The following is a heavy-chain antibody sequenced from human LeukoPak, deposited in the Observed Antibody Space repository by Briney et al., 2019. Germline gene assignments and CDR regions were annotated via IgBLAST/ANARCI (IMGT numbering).Heavy chain of an antibody. V-gene: IGHV3-48*03. CDR3: AREVAQYYYDSSGSSFDY. CDR1: GFTFSSYE. Sequence: GGSLRLSCAASGFTFSSYEMNWARQAPGKGLEWVSYISSSGSTIYYADSVKGRFTISRDNAKNSLYLQMNSLRAEDTAVYYCAREVAQYYYDSSGSSFDYWGQGTLVTVSS. CDR2: ISSSGSTI. J-gene: IGHJ4*02. D-gene: IGHD3-22*01.